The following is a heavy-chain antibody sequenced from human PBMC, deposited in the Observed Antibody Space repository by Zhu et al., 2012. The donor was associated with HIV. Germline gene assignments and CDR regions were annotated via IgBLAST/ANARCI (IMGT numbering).Heavy chain of an antibody. CDR3: ARRLYGSGSKGPRYFDY. CDR2: IYYSGST. J-gene: IGHJ4*02. Sequence: QVQLQESGPGLVKPSETLSLTCTVSGGSISSSSYYWGWIRQPPERGLEWIGNIYYSGSTYYNPSLTRRVTISVDTSKNQFSLRLNSVTAADTAVYYCARRLYGSGSKGPRYFDYWGQGILVTVSS. V-gene: IGHV4-39*01. CDR1: GGSISSSSYY. D-gene: IGHD3-10*01.